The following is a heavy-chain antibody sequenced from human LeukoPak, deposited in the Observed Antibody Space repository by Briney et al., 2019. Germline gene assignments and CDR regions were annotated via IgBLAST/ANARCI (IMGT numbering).Heavy chain of an antibody. Sequence: MASETLSLTCTVAGDPISRSTYDWGWIRQPPGKGLEWIGSIYYSGTTYYNPSLNSRVTISVHTSNNQFSLKLSSVTAADTAVYYCARDGPVTMVRGVPLGYFDLWGRGTLVTVSS. CDR3: ARDGPVTMVRGVPLGYFDL. D-gene: IGHD3-10*01. J-gene: IGHJ2*01. CDR1: GDPISRSTYD. CDR2: IYYSGTT. V-gene: IGHV4-39*02.